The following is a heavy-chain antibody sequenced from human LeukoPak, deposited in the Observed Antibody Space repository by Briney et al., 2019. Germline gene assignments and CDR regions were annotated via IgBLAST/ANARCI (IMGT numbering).Heavy chain of an antibody. V-gene: IGHV1-2*02. D-gene: IGHD4-17*01. CDR1: GYTFTGYY. J-gene: IGHJ4*02. CDR2: INPTHGGT. Sequence: ASVKVSCKASGYTFTGYYIHWVRQAPGQGLEWMGWINPTHGGTNYAQKFQRRVTMTRDTSISTAYMEVSRLRSDDTAMYYCAIVTTADGYWGQGALLTVSS. CDR3: AIVTTADGY.